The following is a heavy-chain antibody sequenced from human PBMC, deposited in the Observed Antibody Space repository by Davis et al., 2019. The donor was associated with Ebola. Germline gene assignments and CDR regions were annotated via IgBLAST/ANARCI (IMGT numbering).Heavy chain of an antibody. CDR1: GYGFADYW. D-gene: IGHD3-9*01. Sequence: GESLKISCKGSGYGFADYWIAWVRQTPGKGLEWMGIIYAGDSDSRYSPSFEGQVTISVDRSITTTYLQWSSLKASDTATYYCTRRNDIFTGYQIERGLDSWGQGTLVTVSS. CDR3: TRRNDIFTGYQIERGLDS. V-gene: IGHV5-51*01. CDR2: IYAGDSDS. J-gene: IGHJ4*02.